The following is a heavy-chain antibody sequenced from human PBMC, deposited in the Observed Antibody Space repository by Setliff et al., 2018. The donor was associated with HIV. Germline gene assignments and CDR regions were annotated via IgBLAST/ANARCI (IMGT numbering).Heavy chain of an antibody. D-gene: IGHD6-13*01. J-gene: IGHJ4*02. V-gene: IGHV4-34*01. CDR3: AAASSWDPLLDY. CDR1: GGSFSGYY. Sequence: PSETLSLTCAVYGGSFSGYYWSWIRQPPGEGLEWIGEINHSGSTNYNPSLKSRVTISVDTSMDQFSLKLNSVTAADTAVYYCAAASSWDPLLDYWGQGTLVTVSS. CDR2: INHSGST.